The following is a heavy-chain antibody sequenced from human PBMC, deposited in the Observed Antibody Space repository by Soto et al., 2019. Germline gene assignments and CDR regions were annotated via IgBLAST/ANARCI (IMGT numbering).Heavy chain of an antibody. D-gene: IGHD4-17*01. Sequence: EVQLVESGGGLVQPGRSLRLSCAASGFTFDDYAMHWVRQAPGKGLEWVSGISWNSGSIGYADSVKGRFTISRDNAKNSLYLQMNSLRAEDTALYYWAKDYAVTTVGIDYWGQGTLVTVSS. CDR3: AKDYAVTTVGIDY. V-gene: IGHV3-9*01. J-gene: IGHJ4*02. CDR2: ISWNSGSI. CDR1: GFTFDDYA.